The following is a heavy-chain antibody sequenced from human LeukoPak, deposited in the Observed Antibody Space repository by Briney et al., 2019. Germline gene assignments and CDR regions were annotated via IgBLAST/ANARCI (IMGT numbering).Heavy chain of an antibody. J-gene: IGHJ6*03. CDR3: ARVIYGDYLNYMDV. D-gene: IGHD4-17*01. CDR2: ISHTGSHA. CDR1: GFAFNNYA. Sequence: PGGSLRLSCSASGFAFNNYAMHWVHQAPEKGLEWVSVISHTGSHAYYADSVKGRFAISRDNAQNSLYLQINSLRAEDTALYYCARVIYGDYLNYMDVWGKGTTVTVSS. V-gene: IGHV3-30*09.